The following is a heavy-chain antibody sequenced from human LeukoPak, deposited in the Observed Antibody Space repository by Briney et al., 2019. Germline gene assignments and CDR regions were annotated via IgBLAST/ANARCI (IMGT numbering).Heavy chain of an antibody. Sequence: PGGSLRLSCAASGFTFSTYWMNWFRQAPGKGLEWVANINQHGSETNYVDSVKGRFTISRDNTDNSLYLHMHCLRAEDTGVYYCATDRDSRWQTRFDSWGQGTLVTVFS. CDR1: GFTFSTYW. V-gene: IGHV3-7*01. CDR2: INQHGSET. D-gene: IGHD6-13*01. J-gene: IGHJ4*02. CDR3: ATDRDSRWQTRFDS.